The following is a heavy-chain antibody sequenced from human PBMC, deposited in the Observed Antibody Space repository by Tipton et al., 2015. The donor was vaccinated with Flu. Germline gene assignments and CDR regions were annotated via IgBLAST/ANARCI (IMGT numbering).Heavy chain of an antibody. J-gene: IGHJ6*02. CDR2: IYYSGST. D-gene: IGHD4-11*01. Sequence: TLSLTCSVSGGSISTYYWSWIRQPAGKGLEWIGYIYYSGSTNYNPSLKSRVTISVDTSKNQFSLKLNSVTAADTAVYYCASATTVTTSGMDVWGQGTTVTVSS. CDR1: GGSISTYY. V-gene: IGHV4-59*01. CDR3: ASATTVTTSGMDV.